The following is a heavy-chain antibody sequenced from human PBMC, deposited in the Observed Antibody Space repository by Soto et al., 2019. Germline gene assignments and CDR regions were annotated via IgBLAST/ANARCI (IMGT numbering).Heavy chain of an antibody. V-gene: IGHV1-2*02. D-gene: IGHD3-3*01. CDR2: INPNSGVT. J-gene: IGHJ6*02. Sequence: VSVSCDASGYTFTGSDMPLVRQAPGQGREWMGWINPNSGVTNYAQKFQGRVTMTRDTSISTAYMELNRLRSDDTAVYYCARDQDFGVVPGYYYYYGMDVWGQGTTVTVSS. CDR1: GYTFTGSD. CDR3: ARDQDFGVVPGYYYYYGMDV.